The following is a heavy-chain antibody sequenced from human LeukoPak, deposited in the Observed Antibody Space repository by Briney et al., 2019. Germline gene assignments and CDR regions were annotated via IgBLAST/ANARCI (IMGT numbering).Heavy chain of an antibody. Sequence: GGSLRLSCAASGFTFIAYGMHWVRQAPGKGLDWVAVISYDGSDKYYAASVKGRFTISRDNSKKTLYLQMNSLRAEDTAVYYCAKADAVFPPRSVSIAARRYYYYYGMDVWGQGTTVTVSS. CDR2: ISYDGSDK. J-gene: IGHJ6*02. CDR3: AKADAVFPPRSVSIAARRYYYYYGMDV. D-gene: IGHD6-6*01. CDR1: GFTFIAYG. V-gene: IGHV3-30*18.